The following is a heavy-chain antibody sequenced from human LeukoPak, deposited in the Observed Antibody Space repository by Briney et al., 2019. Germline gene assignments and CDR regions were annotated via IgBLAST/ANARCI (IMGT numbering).Heavy chain of an antibody. CDR2: IYSGGST. D-gene: IGHD1-1*01. V-gene: IGHV3-66*01. J-gene: IGHJ4*02. CDR3: ARASFERN. Sequence: GGSLRLSCAASGFTFSSYSMNWVRQAPGKGLEWVSVIYSGGSTYYADSVKGRFTISRDNSKNTLYLQMNSLRAEDTAVYYCARASFERNWGQGTLVTVSS. CDR1: GFTFSSYS.